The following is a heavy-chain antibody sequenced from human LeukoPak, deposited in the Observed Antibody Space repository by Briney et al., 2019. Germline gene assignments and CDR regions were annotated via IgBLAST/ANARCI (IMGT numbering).Heavy chain of an antibody. CDR1: GGSFSGYY. CDR3: ARQEGAAAAIDY. CDR2: INHSGST. D-gene: IGHD6-13*01. Sequence: PSETLSLTCAVYGGSFSGYYWSWIRQPPGKGLEWIGEINHSGSTNYNPSLKSRVTISVDTSKNQFSLKLSSVTAADTAVYYCARQEGAAAAIDYWGQGTLVTVSS. J-gene: IGHJ4*02. V-gene: IGHV4-34*01.